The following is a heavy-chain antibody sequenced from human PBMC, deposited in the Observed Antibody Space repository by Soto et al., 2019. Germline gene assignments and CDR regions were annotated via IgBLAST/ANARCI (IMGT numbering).Heavy chain of an antibody. D-gene: IGHD3-10*01. V-gene: IGHV3-15*07. CDR2: IKSKVDGGTT. CDR1: EGNIVNLG. CDR3: SIWFGESRS. Sequence: GSKRHCYAAAEGNIVNLGGNWVRQAPGKGLEWVGRIKSKVDGGTTDYAAPVKGRITISRDDSKKTLYLQMNSLKVEDTAVYYCSIWFGESRSRGQGPLVTVPS. J-gene: IGHJ4*02.